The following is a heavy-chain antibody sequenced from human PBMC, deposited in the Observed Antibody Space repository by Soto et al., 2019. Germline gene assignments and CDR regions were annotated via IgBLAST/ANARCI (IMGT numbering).Heavy chain of an antibody. Sequence: ASVKVSCKASGYTFTSYDINWVRQATGQGLEWMGWMNPNSGNTGYAQKFQGRVTMTRNTSISTAYMELSSLRSEDTAVYYCARGGYYDYIWGSYRYFLPFDYWGQGTLVTVSS. CDR2: MNPNSGNT. D-gene: IGHD3-16*02. CDR3: ARGGYYDYIWGSYRYFLPFDY. V-gene: IGHV1-8*01. J-gene: IGHJ4*02. CDR1: GYTFTSYD.